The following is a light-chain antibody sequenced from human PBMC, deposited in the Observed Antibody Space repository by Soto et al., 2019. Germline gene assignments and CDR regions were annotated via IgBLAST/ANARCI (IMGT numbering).Light chain of an antibody. Sequence: QSALTQPPSASGSPGQSVTISCTGTSSDVGGYNYVSWYQQHPGKAPKLMIYEVSKRPSGVPDRFSGSKSGNTASLTVSGLQAEDEDDYYCSSYAGSNNFVFRTGTKVTVL. CDR2: EVS. CDR1: SSDVGGYNY. J-gene: IGLJ1*01. V-gene: IGLV2-8*01. CDR3: SSYAGSNNFV.